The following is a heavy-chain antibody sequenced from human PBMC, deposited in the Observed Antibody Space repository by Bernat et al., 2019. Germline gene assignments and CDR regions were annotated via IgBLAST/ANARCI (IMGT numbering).Heavy chain of an antibody. V-gene: IGHV3-33*01. D-gene: IGHD5-12*01. Sequence: QVQLVESGGGVVQPGRSLRLSCAASGFTFSSYGMHWVRQAPGKGLEGVAVIWYDGSNKYYADSVKGRFTISRDNSKDTLYLQMNGLRAEDTAVYYCARGPLGVATIFHYYYYMDVWGKGTTVTVSS. CDR3: ARGPLGVATIFHYYYYMDV. CDR2: IWYDGSNK. CDR1: GFTFSSYG. J-gene: IGHJ6*03.